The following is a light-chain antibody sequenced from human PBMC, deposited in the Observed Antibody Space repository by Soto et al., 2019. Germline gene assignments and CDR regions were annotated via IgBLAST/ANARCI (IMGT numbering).Light chain of an antibody. CDR2: WAS. J-gene: IGKJ4*02. Sequence: DIVMTQSPDSLAVSLGERATINCKSSQSVLHNSYNKNYLAWYQQIPGHPPKALIYWASTRESWVPDRFSGSGSRTDLPLTIIELLAEDVAVYYFQQSYRSPLTLDGGTKVEIK. CDR1: QSVLHNSYNKNY. V-gene: IGKV4-1*01. CDR3: QQSYRSPLT.